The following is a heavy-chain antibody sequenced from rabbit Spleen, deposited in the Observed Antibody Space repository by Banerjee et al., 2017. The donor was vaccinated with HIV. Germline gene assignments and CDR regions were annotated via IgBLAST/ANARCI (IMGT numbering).Heavy chain of an antibody. Sequence: EESGGDLVKPGASLTLTCTASRFSFSASYYMCWVRQTPGRGLEWIACIYTGSSGSTAYANWAKGRFAISKTSSTTVPLQMTSLTAADTATYFCARRDGGSGWGKNLWGQGTLVTVS. CDR1: RFSFSASYY. V-gene: IGHV1S40*01. CDR3: ARRDGGSGWGKNL. J-gene: IGHJ3*01. D-gene: IGHD4-1*01. CDR2: IYTGSSGST.